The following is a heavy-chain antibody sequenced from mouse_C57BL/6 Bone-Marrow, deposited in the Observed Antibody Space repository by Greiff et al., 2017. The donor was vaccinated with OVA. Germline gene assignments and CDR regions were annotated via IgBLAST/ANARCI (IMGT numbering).Heavy chain of an antibody. V-gene: IGHV1-19*01. CDR1: GYTFTDYY. CDR3: APYYSNPAY. CDR2: INPYNGGT. J-gene: IGHJ3*01. Sequence: VQLQQSGPVLVKPGASVKMSCKASGYTFTDYYMNWVKQSHGKSLEWIGVINPYNGGTSYNQKFKGKATLTVDKSSSTAYMELNSLTSEDSAVYYCAPYYSNPAYWGQGTLVTVSA. D-gene: IGHD2-5*01.